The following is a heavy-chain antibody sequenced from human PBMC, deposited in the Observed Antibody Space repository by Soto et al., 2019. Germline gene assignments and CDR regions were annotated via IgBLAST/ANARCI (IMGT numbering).Heavy chain of an antibody. J-gene: IGHJ6*02. CDR1: GGSVSSGSYY. Sequence: PSETLSLTCTVSGGSVSSGSYYWSWIRQPPGKGLEWIGYIYYSGSTNYNPSLKSRVTISVDTSKNQFSLKLSSVTAADTAVYYCARGQEGLGSYLYYYYGMDVWGQGTPVTVSS. V-gene: IGHV4-61*01. CDR3: ARGQEGLGSYLYYYYGMDV. D-gene: IGHD3-10*01. CDR2: IYYSGST.